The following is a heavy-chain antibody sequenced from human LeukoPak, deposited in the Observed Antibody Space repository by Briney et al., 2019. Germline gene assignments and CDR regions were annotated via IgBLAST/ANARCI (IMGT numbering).Heavy chain of an antibody. CDR1: GGSISSGSHY. CDR2: IYTSGST. CDR3: ASLVGALGAFDV. V-gene: IGHV4-61*02. J-gene: IGHJ3*01. Sequence: SQTLSLTCTVSGGSISSGSHYWSWIRQPAGKGLEWIGRIYTSGSTNYNPSLKSRVTISVDTSKNQFSLKLSSVTAADTAVYYCASLVGALGAFDVWGQGTMVTVSS. D-gene: IGHD1-26*01.